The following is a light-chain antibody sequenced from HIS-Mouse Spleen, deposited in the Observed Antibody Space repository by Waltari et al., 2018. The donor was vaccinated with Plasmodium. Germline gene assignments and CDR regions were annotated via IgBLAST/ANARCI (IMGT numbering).Light chain of an antibody. CDR2: EDS. J-gene: IGLJ3*02. CDR1: ALPKKY. CDR3: YSTDSSGNHRV. Sequence: SYELTQPPSVSVSPGQTARITCSGDALPKKYAYWYQQKSGQAPVLVIYEDSKRPSGIPGRVSGSSPGTRGTLTIRGGQVEDEADYYCYSTDSSGNHRVFGGGTKLTVL. V-gene: IGLV3-10*01.